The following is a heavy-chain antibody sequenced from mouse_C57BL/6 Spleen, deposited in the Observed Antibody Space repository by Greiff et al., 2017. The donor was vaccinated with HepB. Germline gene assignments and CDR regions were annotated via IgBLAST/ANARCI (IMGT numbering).Heavy chain of an antibody. Sequence: VQLQQPGAELVRPGTSVKLSCKASGYTFPSYWMHWVKQRPGQGLEWIGVIDPSDSYTNYIQKFKGKATLTVDTSSSTAYMQLSSLTSEDSAVYYCAISPEGFAYWGQGTLVTVSA. CDR2: IDPSDSYT. CDR1: GYTFPSYW. J-gene: IGHJ3*01. CDR3: AISPEGFAY. V-gene: IGHV1-59*01.